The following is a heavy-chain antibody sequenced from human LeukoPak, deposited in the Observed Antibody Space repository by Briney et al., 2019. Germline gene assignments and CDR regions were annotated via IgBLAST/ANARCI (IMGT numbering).Heavy chain of an antibody. CDR1: GYSFNTYG. J-gene: IGHJ5*02. CDR3: ARDYQLLLLWDCFDP. D-gene: IGHD2-2*01. Sequence: ASVKVSCKASGYSFNTYGISWVRQAPGQGLEWMGWVSADNGETNYAQKFQGRVTMTTDTSTSTAYMELRSLRSDDTAVYYCARDYQLLLLWDCFDPWGLGTLVSVSS. V-gene: IGHV1-18*01. CDR2: VSADNGET.